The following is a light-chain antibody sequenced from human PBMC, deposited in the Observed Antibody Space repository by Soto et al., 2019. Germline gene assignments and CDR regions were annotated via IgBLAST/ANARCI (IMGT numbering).Light chain of an antibody. V-gene: IGKV3-20*01. CDR1: QSVGSSY. CDR2: DAS. CDR3: QQYGSSPWT. J-gene: IGKJ1*01. Sequence: EIVLTQSPGTLSLSPGERATLSCRASQSVGSSYLAWYQQKPGQAPRLLIYDASSRATGIPDRFSGGASGTDFTLTNSRLEPEDFAVYYCQQYGSSPWTFGQGTKVEIK.